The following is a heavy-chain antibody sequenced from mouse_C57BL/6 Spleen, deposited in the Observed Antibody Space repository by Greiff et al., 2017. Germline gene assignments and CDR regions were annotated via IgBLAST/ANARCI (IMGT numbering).Heavy chain of an antibody. CDR3: ARSLLGKDY. CDR1: GYAFSSSW. J-gene: IGHJ2*01. CDR2: IYPGDGDT. D-gene: IGHD4-1*01. V-gene: IGHV1-82*01. Sequence: VQLQESGPELVKPGASVKISCKASGYAFSSSWMNWVKQRPGKGLEWIGRIYPGDGDTNYNGKFKGKATLTADKSSSTAYLQLSSLTSEDSAVYFCARSLLGKDYWGQGTTLTVSS.